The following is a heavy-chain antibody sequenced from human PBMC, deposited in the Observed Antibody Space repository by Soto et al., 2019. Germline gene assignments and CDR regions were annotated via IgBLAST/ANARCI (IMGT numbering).Heavy chain of an antibody. V-gene: IGHV3-23*01. D-gene: IGHD3-3*01. Sequence: EVQLLESGGGLVQPGGSLRLSCAASGVTFSSYAMSWVRQAPGKGLEWVSAISGSGGSTYYADSVKGRFTISRDNSKNKLYLQMTGLRAEYTAVYYCATGPDRFHDLLRFLEWPHPLFLPIGMDVWGQGSTVTVSS. CDR1: GVTFSSYA. CDR3: ATGPDRFHDLLRFLEWPHPLFLPIGMDV. CDR2: ISGSGGST. J-gene: IGHJ6*02.